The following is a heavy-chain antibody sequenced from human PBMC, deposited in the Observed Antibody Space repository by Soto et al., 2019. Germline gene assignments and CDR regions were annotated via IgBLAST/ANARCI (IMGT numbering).Heavy chain of an antibody. D-gene: IGHD6-13*01. J-gene: IGHJ5*02. CDR3: ARMASAGTLNWFDP. CDR1: GYSFINFD. Sequence: ASVKVSCKASGYSFINFDISWVRQAAGQGPGWLGWMNPGSGKTGYTSKFQGRVAMTRDASTATSHLDLTSLTSDDTAVYYCARMASAGTLNWFDPWGPGTLVTVSS. V-gene: IGHV1-8*02. CDR2: MNPGSGKT.